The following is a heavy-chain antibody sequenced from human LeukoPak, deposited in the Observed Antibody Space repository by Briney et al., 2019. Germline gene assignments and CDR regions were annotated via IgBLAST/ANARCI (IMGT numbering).Heavy chain of an antibody. V-gene: IGHV3-48*04. CDR1: GFTFSDFS. J-gene: IGHJ4*02. Sequence: LPGGSLSLSCAASGFTFSDFSMNWVHQAPGKGLEWISYINSTGSVVHYADSVEGRFTITRDNAKNSLFLQMSSLRADDTAVYYCATDLHKDGYNWPYFDSWGQGTLVTVSS. D-gene: IGHD5-24*01. CDR3: ATDLHKDGYNWPYFDS. CDR2: INSTGSVV.